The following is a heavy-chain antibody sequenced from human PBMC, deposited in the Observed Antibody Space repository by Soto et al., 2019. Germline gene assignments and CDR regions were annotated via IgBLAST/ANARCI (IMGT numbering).Heavy chain of an antibody. D-gene: IGHD3-22*01. CDR2: IYYGGSI. CDR3: TGAYYDINGYSLDP. CDR1: GGSISSGY. J-gene: IGHJ5*02. Sequence: PSATLSLTCSVSGGSISSGYWTWIRQPPGKGQEWIGYIYYGGSINYNPSLKSRVIISVDTAKNQFSLRLSSVTAADTAVYYCTGAYYDINGYSLDPWGQGTSVTVSS. V-gene: IGHV4-59*01.